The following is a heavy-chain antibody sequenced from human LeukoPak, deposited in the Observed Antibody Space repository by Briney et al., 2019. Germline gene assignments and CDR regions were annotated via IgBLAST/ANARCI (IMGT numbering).Heavy chain of an antibody. Sequence: GGSLRLSCAASGFTFSSYDMSWVRQAPGKGREWVSDISCSGGSTYYADSVKGRFTISGDNSKNTLYLQMNRVITEDTAVYYYAKDWLGTAMASSMDVWGQGTTVTVSS. CDR1: GFTFSSYD. J-gene: IGHJ6*02. D-gene: IGHD5-18*01. CDR2: ISCSGGST. V-gene: IGHV3-23*01. CDR3: AKDWLGTAMASSMDV.